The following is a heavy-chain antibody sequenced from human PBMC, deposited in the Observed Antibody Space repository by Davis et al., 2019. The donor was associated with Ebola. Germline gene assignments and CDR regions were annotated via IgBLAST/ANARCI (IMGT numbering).Heavy chain of an antibody. CDR2: ISSSSSYI. CDR1: GFTFSSYS. D-gene: IGHD5-18*01. Sequence: GESLKISCAASGFTFSSYSMNWVRQAPGKGLEWVSSISSSSSYIYYADSVKGRFTISRDNSKNTLYLQMNSLRAEDTAVYYCARDRVAVYGYSYGLYYYYYGMDVWGQGTTVTVSS. V-gene: IGHV3-21*01. J-gene: IGHJ6*02. CDR3: ARDRVAVYGYSYGLYYYYYGMDV.